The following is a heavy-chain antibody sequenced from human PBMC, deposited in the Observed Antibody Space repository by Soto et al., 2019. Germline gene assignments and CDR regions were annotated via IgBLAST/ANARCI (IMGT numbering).Heavy chain of an antibody. Sequence: QVQLMQSGPEVKTPGSSVKVSCRASGGSFRRHGISWVRQAPGQGLEWMGGTIPVFDTANYAQKFQGRLTITADVSTNTAYMDLSSLTSEDTAMYYCARDPAPTVTTLGHGLDVWGQGTTVTVSS. D-gene: IGHD4-17*01. J-gene: IGHJ6*02. V-gene: IGHV1-69*01. CDR1: GGSFRRHG. CDR2: TIPVFDTA. CDR3: ARDPAPTVTTLGHGLDV.